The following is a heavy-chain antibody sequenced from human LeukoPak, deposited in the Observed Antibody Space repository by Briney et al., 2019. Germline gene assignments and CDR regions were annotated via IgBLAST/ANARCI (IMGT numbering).Heavy chain of an antibody. V-gene: IGHV3-66*02. CDR1: GFTVSSNY. Sequence: PGGSLRLSCAASGFTVSSNYMSWVRQAPGKGLEWVSVIYSGGSTYYADSVKGRFTISRDNSKNTLYLQMNSLRAEDTAVYYCSGDLRAKQLLYYYYGMDVWGQGTTVTVSS. CDR3: SGDLRAKQLLYYYYGMDV. J-gene: IGHJ6*02. D-gene: IGHD1-1*01. CDR2: IYSGGST.